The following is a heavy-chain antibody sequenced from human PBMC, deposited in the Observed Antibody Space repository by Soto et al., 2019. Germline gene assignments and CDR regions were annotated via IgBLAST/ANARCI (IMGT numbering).Heavy chain of an antibody. CDR3: ARGQRFSDWFDP. J-gene: IGHJ5*02. V-gene: IGHV4-4*07. CDR1: GGAIRTYY. CDR2: IYSSGST. Sequence: PSETLSRTSTVSGGAIRTYYWTWIRQTAGKGLEWIGRIYSSGSTKYNPALQSRVTMSLDTSNNQFSLRLTSVTAADTAVYYCARGQRFSDWFDPWGQGTLVTVSS. D-gene: IGHD3-3*01.